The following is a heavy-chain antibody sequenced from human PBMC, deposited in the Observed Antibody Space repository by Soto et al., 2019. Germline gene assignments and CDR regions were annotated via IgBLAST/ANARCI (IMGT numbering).Heavy chain of an antibody. V-gene: IGHV3-9*01. J-gene: IGHJ6*02. CDR2: ISWNSGSI. CDR3: AKGKVGATTGGMDV. CDR1: GFTFDDYA. D-gene: IGHD1-26*01. Sequence: EVQLVESGGGLVQPGRSLRLSCAASGFTFDDYAMHWVRQAPGKGLEWVSGISWNSGSIGYADSVKGRFTISRDNAKNSLYLQMNSRRAEVTALYYCAKGKVGATTGGMDVWGQGTTVTVSS.